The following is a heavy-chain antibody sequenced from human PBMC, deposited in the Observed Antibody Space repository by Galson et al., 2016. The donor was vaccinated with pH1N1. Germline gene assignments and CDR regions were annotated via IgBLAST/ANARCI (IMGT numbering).Heavy chain of an antibody. CDR3: ARYYDYWTTYYFDY. V-gene: IGHV4-39*07. CDR2: VYYSGSL. Sequence: ETLSLTCTVSGGSISTSYYHWAWIRQAPGVGLEWIGSVYYSGSLYYNPSLKSRVTISVDTSKNQFSLKVKSMTAADTAKYYCARYYDYWTTYYFDYWGQGTLVTVSS. J-gene: IGHJ4*02. D-gene: IGHD3-3*01. CDR1: GGSISTSYYH.